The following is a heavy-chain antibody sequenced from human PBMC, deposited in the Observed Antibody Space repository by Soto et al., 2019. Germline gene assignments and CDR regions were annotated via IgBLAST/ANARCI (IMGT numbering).Heavy chain of an antibody. D-gene: IGHD2-2*01. CDR2: ISYDGSNK. CDR3: AKGGYQLLSYYYYYYGMDV. Sequence: HPGGSLRLSCAASGFTFSSYGMHWVRQAPGKGLEWVAVISYDGSNKYYADSVKGRFTISRDNSKNTLYLQMNSLRAEDTAVYYCAKGGYQLLSYYYYYYGMDVWGQGTTVTVSS. J-gene: IGHJ6*02. V-gene: IGHV3-30*18. CDR1: GFTFSSYG.